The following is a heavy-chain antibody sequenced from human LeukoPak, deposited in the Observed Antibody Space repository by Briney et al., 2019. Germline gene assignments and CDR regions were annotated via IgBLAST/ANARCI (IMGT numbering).Heavy chain of an antibody. J-gene: IGHJ6*04. Sequence: GGSLRLSCAASGFTFSNCGMHWVRQAPGKGLEWVAVIWYDGSTKYYAGSVKGRFTISRDNSKNTLYLQMNSLRAEDTAVYYCAILRGSGSYLNSYYGMDVWGKGTTVTVSS. CDR3: AILRGSGSYLNSYYGMDV. V-gene: IGHV3-33*01. D-gene: IGHD3-10*01. CDR1: GFTFSNCG. CDR2: IWYDGSTK.